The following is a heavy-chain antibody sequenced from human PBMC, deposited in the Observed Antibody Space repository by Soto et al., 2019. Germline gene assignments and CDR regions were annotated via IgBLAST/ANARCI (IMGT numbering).Heavy chain of an antibody. J-gene: IGHJ4*02. V-gene: IGHV4-39*01. CDR1: GGSISSSGYY. CDR2: INYGGSP. Sequence: PSETLSLTCTVSGGSISSSGYYWGWIRQPPGKGLEWIGSINYGGSPYYNPSLKSRVTISVDTSKNQFSLKLSSVTAADTAVYYCSRHVSSSGVYDFDYWGQGTLVTVSS. CDR3: SRHVSSSGVYDFDY. D-gene: IGHD2-15*01.